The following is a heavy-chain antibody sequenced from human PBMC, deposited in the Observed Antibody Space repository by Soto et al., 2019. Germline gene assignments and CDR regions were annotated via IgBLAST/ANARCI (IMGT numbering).Heavy chain of an antibody. CDR3: ARRSYGGYDSPYFDF. D-gene: IGHD5-12*01. J-gene: IGHJ2*01. Sequence: QVHLQESGPGLVKPSETLSLTCTVSGASISSNYWSWIRQPPGKGLEWIGYIYNNGSTNYNPSLKGPVTISDDTSRFRFSLTLSSVTAADTALYYCARRSYGGYDSPYFDFWGRGTPVTVSS. CDR2: IYNNGST. CDR1: GASISSNY. V-gene: IGHV4-59*08.